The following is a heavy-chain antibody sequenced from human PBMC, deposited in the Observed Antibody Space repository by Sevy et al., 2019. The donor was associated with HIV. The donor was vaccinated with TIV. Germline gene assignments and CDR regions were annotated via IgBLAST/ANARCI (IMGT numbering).Heavy chain of an antibody. CDR3: ARERSSTSHNWLDP. J-gene: IGHJ5*02. D-gene: IGHD2-2*01. CDR1: GYTFTSYG. CDR2: ISAYNGNT. Sequence: ASVKVSCKASGYTFTSYGISWVRQAPGQGLEWMGWISAYNGNTNYAQKLQGRVTMTTDTSTSTAYMELRSLRSDDTAVYYCARERSSTSHNWLDPWGQGTLVTVSS. V-gene: IGHV1-18*01.